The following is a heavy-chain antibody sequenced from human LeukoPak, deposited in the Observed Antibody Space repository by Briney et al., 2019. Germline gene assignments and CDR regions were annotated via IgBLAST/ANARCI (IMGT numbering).Heavy chain of an antibody. CDR2: IYYSGST. J-gene: IGHJ5*02. D-gene: IGHD2-2*01. CDR3: ARLYCSSTSCSTARSNWFDP. CDR1: RGSISTYF. Sequence: SETLSLTCTVSRGSISTYFWSWIRQPPGKGLEWIGYIYYSGSTNYNPSLKSRVTISIDTSKNQFSLKLSSVTAADTAVYYCARLYCSSTSCSTARSNWFDPWGQGTLVTVSS. V-gene: IGHV4-59*08.